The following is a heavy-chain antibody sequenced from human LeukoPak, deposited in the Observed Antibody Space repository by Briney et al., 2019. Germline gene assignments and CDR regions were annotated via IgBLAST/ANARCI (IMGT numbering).Heavy chain of an antibody. V-gene: IGHV4-59*08. D-gene: IGHD3-10*01. Sequence: SETLSLTCTVSGGSISSYYWSWIRQPPGKGLEWIGYIYSSGSTNYNPSLKSRVTISVDTSKNQFSLKLSSVTAADTAVYYCARRSGGRDASDIWGQGTMVAVSS. CDR2: IYSSGST. J-gene: IGHJ3*02. CDR1: GGSISSYY. CDR3: ARRSGGRDASDI.